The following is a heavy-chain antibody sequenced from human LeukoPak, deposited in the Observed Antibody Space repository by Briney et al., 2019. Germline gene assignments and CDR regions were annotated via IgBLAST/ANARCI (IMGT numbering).Heavy chain of an antibody. D-gene: IGHD6-19*01. J-gene: IGHJ4*02. CDR2: ISSSSSTI. CDR1: GFTFSSYS. Sequence: GGSLRLSCAASGFTFSSYSMIWVRQAPGKGLEWVSYISSSSSTIYYADSVKGRFTISRDNAKNSLYLQMNSLRAEDTAVYYCARDSGWYTHDYWGQGTLVTVSS. V-gene: IGHV3-48*04. CDR3: ARDSGWYTHDY.